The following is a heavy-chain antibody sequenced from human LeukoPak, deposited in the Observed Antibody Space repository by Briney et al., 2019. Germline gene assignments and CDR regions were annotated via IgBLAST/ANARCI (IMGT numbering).Heavy chain of an antibody. D-gene: IGHD6-19*01. Sequence: ASVKVPCKASGGTFSSYAISWVRQAPGQGLEWMGGIIPIFGTANYAQKFQGRVTITTDESTSTAYMELSSLRSEDTAVYYCARGVAGTVDYFDYWGQGTLVTVSS. J-gene: IGHJ4*02. CDR2: IIPIFGTA. CDR1: GGTFSSYA. CDR3: ARGVAGTVDYFDY. V-gene: IGHV1-69*05.